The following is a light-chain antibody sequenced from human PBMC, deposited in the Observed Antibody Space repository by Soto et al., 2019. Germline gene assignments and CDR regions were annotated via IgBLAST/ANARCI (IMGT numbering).Light chain of an antibody. CDR1: QSVSSN. CDR2: GAS. J-gene: IGKJ1*01. CDR3: QQYNNWPPTWT. V-gene: IGKV3-15*01. Sequence: EIVMTQSPATLSVSPGERATLSCRASQSVSSNLAWYKQKPGQAPRLLIYGASTRATGSPARFSGSGSGTEFTLTISSLQSEDFAVYYCQQYNNWPPTWTFGQGTKVEIK.